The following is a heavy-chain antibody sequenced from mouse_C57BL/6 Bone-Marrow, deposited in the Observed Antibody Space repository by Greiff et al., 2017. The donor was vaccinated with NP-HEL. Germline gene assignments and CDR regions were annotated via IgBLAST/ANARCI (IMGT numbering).Heavy chain of an antibody. J-gene: IGHJ2*01. CDR1: GYAFSSSW. V-gene: IGHV1-82*01. Sequence: QVQLKQSGPELVKPGASVKISCKASGYAFSSSWMNWVKQRPGKGLEWIGRIYPGDGDTNYNGKFKGKATLTADKSSSTAYMQLSSLTSEDSAVYFCAHYDGSFYYFDYWGQGTTLTVSS. CDR2: IYPGDGDT. CDR3: AHYDGSFYYFDY. D-gene: IGHD2-3*01.